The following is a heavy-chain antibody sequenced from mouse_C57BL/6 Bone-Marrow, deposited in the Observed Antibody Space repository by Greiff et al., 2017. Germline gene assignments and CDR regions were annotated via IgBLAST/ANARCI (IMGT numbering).Heavy chain of an antibody. CDR3: TREGGYYYGSSYWYFDV. CDR2: ISSGGDYI. Sequence: EVKLVESGEGLVKPGGSLKLSCAASGFTFSSYAMSWVRQTPEKRLEWVAYISSGGDYIYYADTVKGRFTISRDNARNTLYLKMSSLKSEDTAMYYCTREGGYYYGSSYWYFDVWGTGTTVTVAS. J-gene: IGHJ1*03. V-gene: IGHV5-9-1*02. D-gene: IGHD1-1*01. CDR1: GFTFSSYA.